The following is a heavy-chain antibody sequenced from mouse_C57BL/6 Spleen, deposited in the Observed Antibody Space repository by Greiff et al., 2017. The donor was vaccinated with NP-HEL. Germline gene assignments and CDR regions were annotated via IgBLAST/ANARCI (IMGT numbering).Heavy chain of an antibody. CDR1: GYSITSDY. D-gene: IGHD2-1*01. J-gene: IGHJ1*03. CDR2: ISYSGST. Sequence: EVQGVESGPGLAKPSQTLSLTCSVTGYSITSDYWNWIRKFPGNKLEYMGYISYSGSTYYNPSLKSRISITRDTSKNQYYLQLNSVTTEDTATYYCARYWGNYGWYFDVWGTGTTVTVSS. CDR3: ARYWGNYGWYFDV. V-gene: IGHV3-8*01.